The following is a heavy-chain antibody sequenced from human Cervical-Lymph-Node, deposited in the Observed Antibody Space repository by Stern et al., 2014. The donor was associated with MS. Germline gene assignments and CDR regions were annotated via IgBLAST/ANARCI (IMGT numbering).Heavy chain of an antibody. V-gene: IGHV3-30*03. CDR2: ISCDGAKA. Sequence: VQLEESGGGVVQPGRSLRLSCSTSGFAFSTYGMHWVRQAPGKGLEWVARISCDGAKAYYADSVKGRFTIARANPKNTMYLQMKILRGEGTAFYYCARGSDGYPLDYWGQGTLVTVSS. J-gene: IGHJ4*02. CDR1: GFAFSTYG. D-gene: IGHD6-19*01. CDR3: ARGSDGYPLDY.